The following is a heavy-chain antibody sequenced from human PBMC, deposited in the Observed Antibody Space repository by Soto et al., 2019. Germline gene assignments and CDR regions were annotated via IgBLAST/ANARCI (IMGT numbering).Heavy chain of an antibody. CDR3: ARSPVVAAIDFSGMDV. Sequence: PGESLKISCKGSGYIFINYWIGWVRQMPGRGLEWMGIIHPDDSDTKYNPSFQGQVTFSADKSITTAYLHWSSLKASDTAIYYCARSPVVAAIDFSGMDVWGQGTSVTVSS. CDR2: IHPDDSDT. J-gene: IGHJ6*02. D-gene: IGHD2-15*01. CDR1: GYIFINYW. V-gene: IGHV5-51*01.